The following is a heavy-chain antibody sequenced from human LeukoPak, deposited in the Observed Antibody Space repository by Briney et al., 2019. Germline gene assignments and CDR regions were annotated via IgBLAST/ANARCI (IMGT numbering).Heavy chain of an antibody. CDR1: GGSIDSYY. J-gene: IGHJ6*02. V-gene: IGHV4-59*12. Sequence: SETLSLTCTVSGGSIDSYYWSWIRQPPGKGLDWIGYIYYSGSTNYNPSLKSRVTISVDTSKNQFSLKLSSVTAADTAVYYCARAHSIASYYYGVDVWGQGTTVTVSS. D-gene: IGHD2/OR15-2a*01. CDR3: ARAHSIASYYYGVDV. CDR2: IYYSGST.